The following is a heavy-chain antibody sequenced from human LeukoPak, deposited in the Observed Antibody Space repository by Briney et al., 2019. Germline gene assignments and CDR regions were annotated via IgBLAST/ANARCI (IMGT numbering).Heavy chain of an antibody. Sequence: ASVKVSCKASGGTFSSYAISWVRQAPGQGLEWMGGIIPIFGTADYAQKFQGRVTITADESTTTAYMELSRLRSEDTAVYYCARRGYSGHGAAFDPWGQGTLVTVSS. CDR1: GGTFSSYA. CDR2: IIPIFGTA. D-gene: IGHD5-12*01. CDR3: ARRGYSGHGAAFDP. J-gene: IGHJ5*02. V-gene: IGHV1-69*13.